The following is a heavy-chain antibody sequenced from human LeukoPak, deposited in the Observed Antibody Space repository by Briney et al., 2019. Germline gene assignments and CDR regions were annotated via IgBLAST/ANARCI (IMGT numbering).Heavy chain of an antibody. CDR1: GFTFSSYG. CDR2: ISYDGSNK. V-gene: IGHV3-30*03. J-gene: IGHJ4*02. D-gene: IGHD3-10*01. CDR3: ARVGSGSSYRPFDY. Sequence: GGSLRLSCAASGFTFSSYGMHWVRQAPGKGLEWVAVISYDGSNKYYADSVKGRFTISRDNSKNTLYLQMNSLRAEDTAVYYCARVGSGSSYRPFDYWGQGTLVTVSS.